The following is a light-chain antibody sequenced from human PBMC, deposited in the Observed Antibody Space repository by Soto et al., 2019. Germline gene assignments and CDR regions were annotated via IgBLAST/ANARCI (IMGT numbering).Light chain of an antibody. V-gene: IGKV1-5*01. J-gene: IGKJ1*01. CDR2: DAS. CDR1: QSIISW. CDR3: QQYNSYSWT. Sequence: ITKYKSPSTLSAYKEDRVTISCRSSQSIISWLAWYQQKPGKAPKLLIYDASSLESGVPSRFSGSGSGTEFTLTISSLQPDDFATYYCQQYNSYSWTLGQGTKVDI.